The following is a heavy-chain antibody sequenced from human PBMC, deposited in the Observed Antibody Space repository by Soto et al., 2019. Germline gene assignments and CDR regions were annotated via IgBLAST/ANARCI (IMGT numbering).Heavy chain of an antibody. CDR2: ISAYNGNT. D-gene: IGHD3-9*01. V-gene: IGHV1-18*01. J-gene: IGHJ5*02. Sequence: GASVKVSCKASGYTFTSCGISWVRQAPGQGLEWMGWISAYNGNTNCAQKLQGRVTMTTDTSTSTAYMELRSLRSDDTTVYYCAREMVRYQRWFDPWGQGTLVTVSS. CDR1: GYTFTSCG. CDR3: AREMVRYQRWFDP.